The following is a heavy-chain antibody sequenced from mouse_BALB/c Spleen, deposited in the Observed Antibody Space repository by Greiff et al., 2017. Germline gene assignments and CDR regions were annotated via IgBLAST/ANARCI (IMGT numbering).Heavy chain of an antibody. CDR2: ISDGGSYT. D-gene: IGHD4-1*01. J-gene: IGHJ4*01. CDR1: GFTFSDYY. Sequence: EVKVVESGGGLVKPGGSLKLSCAASGFTFSDYYMYWVRQTPEKRLEWVATISDGGSYTYYPDSVKGRFTISRDNAKNNLYLQMSSLKSEDTAMYYCAIWDGYAMDYWGQGTSVTVSS. CDR3: AIWDGYAMDY. V-gene: IGHV5-4*02.